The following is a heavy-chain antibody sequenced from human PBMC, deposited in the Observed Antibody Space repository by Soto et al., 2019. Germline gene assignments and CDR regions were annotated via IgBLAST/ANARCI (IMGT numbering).Heavy chain of an antibody. Sequence: SETLSLTCTVSGCSISSYYWSWIRQPPGKGLEWIGYIYYSGSTNYNPSLKSRVTISVDTSKNQFSLKLSSVTAADTAVYYCARGTVRLRFLEWSLNWFDPWGQGTLVTVS. CDR2: IYYSGST. CDR1: GCSISSYY. CDR3: ARGTVRLRFLEWSLNWFDP. V-gene: IGHV4-59*01. D-gene: IGHD3-3*01. J-gene: IGHJ5*02.